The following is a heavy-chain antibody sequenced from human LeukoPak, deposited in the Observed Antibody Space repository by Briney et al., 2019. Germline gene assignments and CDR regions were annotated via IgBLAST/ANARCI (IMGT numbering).Heavy chain of an antibody. CDR1: GFTFSSYA. CDR3: ARSLDYYYGMDV. V-gene: IGHV3-30-3*01. Sequence: PGGSLRLSCAASGFTFSSYAMSWVRQDPGKGLEWVAVISYDGSNKYYADSVKGRFTISRDNSKNTLYLQMNSLRAEDTAVYYCARSLDYYYGMDVWGQGTTVTVSS. J-gene: IGHJ6*02. CDR2: ISYDGSNK.